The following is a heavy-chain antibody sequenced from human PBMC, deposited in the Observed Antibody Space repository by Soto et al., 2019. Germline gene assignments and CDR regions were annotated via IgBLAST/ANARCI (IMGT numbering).Heavy chain of an antibody. J-gene: IGHJ4*01. CDR1: AYIFTDYY. V-gene: IGHV1-2*02. CDR3: ARDSAAGAGIGWDY. CDR2: INPNNDDT. Sequence: ASVKVSCKASAYIFTDYYIHWVRQAPGQGLEWVGWINPNNDDTRYAQKFRGRVTVTMDTSISTAYMDLTRLTSDDTAVYYCARDSAAGAGIGWDYWGQGTLVTVSS. D-gene: IGHD6-13*01.